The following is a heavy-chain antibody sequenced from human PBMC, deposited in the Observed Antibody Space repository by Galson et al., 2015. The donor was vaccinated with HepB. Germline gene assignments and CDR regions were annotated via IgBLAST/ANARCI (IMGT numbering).Heavy chain of an antibody. CDR2: INAGNGNT. V-gene: IGHV1-3*01. D-gene: IGHD2-15*01. J-gene: IGHJ3*02. Sequence: SVKVSCKASGYTFTSYAMHWVRQAPGQRLEWMGWINAGNGNTKYSQKFQGRVTITRDTSASTAYMELSSLRSEDTAVYYCARDSGYCSGGSCYLGINNAFDIWGQGTMVTVSS. CDR3: ARDSGYCSGGSCYLGINNAFDI. CDR1: GYTFTSYA.